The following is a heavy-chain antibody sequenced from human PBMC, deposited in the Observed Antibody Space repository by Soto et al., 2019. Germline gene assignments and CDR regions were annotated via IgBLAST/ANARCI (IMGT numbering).Heavy chain of an antibody. CDR2: TYYSGGT. Sequence: QVQLQESGPGLVKPSQTLSLTCTVSGGSISSGCYYWSWIRQHPGKGLEWIGYTYYSGGTYYNPYIKSRFTISLDPSKHQYSLKLSSVTAAETAEYYCARIFTYYSGSGSYYTNWFDPWGQGTLVTVSS. CDR3: ARIFTYYSGSGSYYTNWFDP. D-gene: IGHD3-10*01. V-gene: IGHV4-31*03. CDR1: GGSISSGCYY. J-gene: IGHJ5*02.